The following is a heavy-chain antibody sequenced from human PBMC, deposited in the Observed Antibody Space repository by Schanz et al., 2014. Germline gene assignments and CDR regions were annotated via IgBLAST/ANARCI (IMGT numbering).Heavy chain of an antibody. V-gene: IGHV4-61*02. CDR3: ARDTTWRLEL. J-gene: IGHJ2*01. CDR1: GGSIRSGTYY. D-gene: IGHD1-1*01. Sequence: QVQLQESGPGLVKPSETLSLTCVVSGGSIRSGTYYWSWIRQPAGKALEWVGRVFPNGITNYNPSLKSRVTIALDTSKNHFSLTLPSLTAADTAVYYCARDTTWRLELWGRGTLVTVSS. CDR2: VFPNGIT.